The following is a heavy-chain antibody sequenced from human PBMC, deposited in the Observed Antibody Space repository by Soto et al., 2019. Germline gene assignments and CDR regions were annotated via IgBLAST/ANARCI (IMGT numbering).Heavy chain of an antibody. J-gene: IGHJ4*02. CDR1: GFTFSSYW. V-gene: IGHV3-7*03. CDR2: IQQDGSEK. CDR3: ARDPGFYGDPLPYYFDY. Sequence: EVQLVESGGGLVQPGGSLRLSCEASGFTFSSYWMSWVRQAPGKGLEWVANIQQDGSEKYYVDSVKGRFTISRDNAKISLYMQMNSLRDEDTAVYYCARDPGFYGDPLPYYFDYWGQGTLVTVSS. D-gene: IGHD4-17*01.